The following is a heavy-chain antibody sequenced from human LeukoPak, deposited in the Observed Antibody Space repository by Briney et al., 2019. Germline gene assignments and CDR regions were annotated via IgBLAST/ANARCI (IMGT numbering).Heavy chain of an antibody. V-gene: IGHV3-7*01. J-gene: IGHJ4*02. CDR3: ARDPPKITSIVAAARVDY. CDR2: IKEDGSEK. D-gene: IGHD6-13*01. CDR1: GFTFSSYW. Sequence: PGGSLRLSCAAAGFTFSSYWMSWVRQAPGKGLEWVANIKEDGSEKDYVDSVKGRFTISRDNAKNSLYLQMNSLRAEDTAVYYCARDPPKITSIVAAARVDYWGQGTLVTVSS.